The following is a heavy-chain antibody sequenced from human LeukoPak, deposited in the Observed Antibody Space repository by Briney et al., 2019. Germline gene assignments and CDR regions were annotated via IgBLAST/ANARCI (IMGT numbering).Heavy chain of an antibody. CDR1: GGSISSYY. CDR3: ARGRGSGRTANYGMDV. J-gene: IGHJ6*02. D-gene: IGHD3-10*01. CDR2: IYYSGST. Sequence: KPSETLSLTCTVSGGSISSYYWSWIRQPPGKGLEWIGYIYYSGSTNYNPSLKSRVTISVDTSKNQFSLKLSSVTAADTAVYYCARGRGSGRTANYGMDVWGQGTTVTVSS. V-gene: IGHV4-59*01.